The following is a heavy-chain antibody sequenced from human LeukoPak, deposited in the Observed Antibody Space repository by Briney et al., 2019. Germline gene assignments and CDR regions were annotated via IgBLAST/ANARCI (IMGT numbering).Heavy chain of an antibody. J-gene: IGHJ4*02. V-gene: IGHV3-23*01. D-gene: IGHD5-12*01. CDR1: GFTFSSYG. Sequence: GGSLRLSCAASGFTFSSYGMHWVRQAPGKGLEWVSALSGRTGGTYYADSVKGRFTISRDNSKSTLYLQMYSLRAEDTAVYYCAKCGNSGCHLIDYWGQGTEVTVSS. CDR2: LSGRTGGT. CDR3: AKCGNSGCHLIDY.